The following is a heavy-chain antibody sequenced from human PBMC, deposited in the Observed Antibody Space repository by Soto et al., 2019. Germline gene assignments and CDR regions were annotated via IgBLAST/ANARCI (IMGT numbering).Heavy chain of an antibody. J-gene: IGHJ6*02. CDR3: ARDMGDIVVVPAAMVYYYYGMDV. CDR1: GGTFSSYA. CDR2: IIPIFGTA. V-gene: IGHV1-69*13. Sequence: SVKVSCKASGGTFSSYAISWVRQAPGQGLEWMGGIIPIFGTANYAQKFQGRVTITADESTSTAYMELSSLRSEDTAVYYCARDMGDIVVVPAAMVYYYYGMDVWGQGTTVTVSS. D-gene: IGHD2-2*01.